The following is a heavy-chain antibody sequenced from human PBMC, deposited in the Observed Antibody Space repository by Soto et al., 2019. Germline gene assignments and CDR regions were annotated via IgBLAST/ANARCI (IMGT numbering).Heavy chain of an antibody. CDR3: ARDRLAFDI. J-gene: IGHJ3*02. Sequence: GGSLRLSCAASGFTFSSYGMHWVRQAPGKGLEWVAVIWYDGSNKYYADSGKGRFTISRDNSKNTLYLQMNSLRAEDTAVYYCARDRLAFDIWGQGTMVTVSS. CDR2: IWYDGSNK. CDR1: GFTFSSYG. V-gene: IGHV3-33*08.